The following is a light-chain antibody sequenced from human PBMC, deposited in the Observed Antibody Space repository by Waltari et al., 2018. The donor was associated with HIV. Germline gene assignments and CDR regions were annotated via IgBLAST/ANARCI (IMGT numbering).Light chain of an antibody. V-gene: IGLV3-21*04. CDR1: NIGSKS. CDR2: YYS. J-gene: IGLJ2*01. Sequence: SYVLTQPPSVSVAPGKTARIICGGNNIGSKSVHWYQQKPGQAPVLVIYYYSDRPSGIPERFSGSNSGNTATLTISRVEAGDEADYYCQVWDSSSDHKVFGGGTKLTVL. CDR3: QVWDSSSDHKV.